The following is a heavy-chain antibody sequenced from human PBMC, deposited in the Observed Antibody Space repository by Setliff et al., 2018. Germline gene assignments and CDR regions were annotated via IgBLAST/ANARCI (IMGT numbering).Heavy chain of an antibody. D-gene: IGHD6-19*01. J-gene: IGHJ3*02. CDR3: VKGRNSGWYRDAFDI. Sequence: PGGSLRLSCAASGFTFSSYVMTWVRQAPGKGLEWVSSISSTGGTTYYVDSVKGRFTISRDNSKNTLYLQMNSLRAEDTSVYYCVKGRNSGWYRDAFDIWGQGTTVT. CDR1: GFTFSSYV. V-gene: IGHV3-23*01. CDR2: ISSTGGTT.